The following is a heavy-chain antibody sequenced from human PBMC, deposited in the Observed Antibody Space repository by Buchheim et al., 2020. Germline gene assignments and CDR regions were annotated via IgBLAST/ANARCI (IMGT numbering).Heavy chain of an antibody. D-gene: IGHD3-22*01. CDR2: ISEDRRTI. Sequence: EVQLVESGGDLVQPGGSLRLSCAASGFTLSSYWMHWVRQAPGKGLVWVSRISEDRRTITYADSVKGRFTISRDNAKNNLHLKMNSLRAEDTAVYYCARVKNYYDSSGYMGWSFDIWGQGT. V-gene: IGHV3-74*01. CDR3: ARVKNYYDSSGYMGWSFDI. J-gene: IGHJ3*02. CDR1: GFTLSSYW.